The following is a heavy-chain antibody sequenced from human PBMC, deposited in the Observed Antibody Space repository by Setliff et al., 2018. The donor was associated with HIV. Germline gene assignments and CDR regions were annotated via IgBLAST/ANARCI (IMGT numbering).Heavy chain of an antibody. CDR1: GFTFISYG. CDR3: AMSPYSSGLFDY. V-gene: IGHV3-30*02. CDR2: IRYDGSYR. J-gene: IGHJ4*02. D-gene: IGHD6-19*01. Sequence: PGGSLRLSCAVSGFTFISYGMYWVRQAPGKGLEWVAFIRYDGSYRYYVDSVKGRFTISRDNSKNTLYLQMNSLRAEDTAVYYCAMSPYSSGLFDYWGQGTLVTVSS.